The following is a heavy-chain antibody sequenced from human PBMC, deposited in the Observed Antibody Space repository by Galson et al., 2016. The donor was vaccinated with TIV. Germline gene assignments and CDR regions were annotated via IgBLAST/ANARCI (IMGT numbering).Heavy chain of an antibody. J-gene: IGHJ5*02. V-gene: IGHV1-2*02. CDR3: ARTIYSSTSRSAGYFDP. CDR1: GYTFTDYY. CDR2: INPNSGGT. D-gene: IGHD2-2*01. Sequence: SVKVSCKASGYTFTDYYPHWVRQAPGQGLELIGWINPNSGGTKYTQKFQGRVTMTRDTSISTVYMELNILKSDDTALYYCARTIYSSTSRSAGYFDPWGRGTLVTVSS.